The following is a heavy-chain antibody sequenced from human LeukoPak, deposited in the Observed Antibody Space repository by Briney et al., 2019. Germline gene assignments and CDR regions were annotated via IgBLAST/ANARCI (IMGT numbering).Heavy chain of an antibody. CDR2: IRYDGSNK. D-gene: IGHD4-17*01. J-gene: IGHJ3*02. V-gene: IGHV3-30*02. Sequence: GGSLRLSCAASGFTFSSYGMHWVRQAPGKGLEWVAFIRYDGSNKYYADSVKGRFTISRDNSKNTLYLQMNSLRPEDTAVFYCARVRVGDYLRYAFDIWGQGTMVTVSS. CDR3: ARVRVGDYLRYAFDI. CDR1: GFTFSSYG.